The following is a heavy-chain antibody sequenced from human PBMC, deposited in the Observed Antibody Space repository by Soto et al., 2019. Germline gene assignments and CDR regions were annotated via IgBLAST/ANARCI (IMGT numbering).Heavy chain of an antibody. D-gene: IGHD1-26*01. CDR1: GGSISSSSYY. V-gene: IGHV4-39*01. Sequence: SETLSLTCTVSGGSISSSSYYWGWIRQPPGKGLEWIGSIYYSGSTYYNPSLKSRVTISVDTSKNQFSLRLSSVTAADTAVYYCARRGLGASIYYYYGMDVWGQGTTVTVSS. CDR2: IYYSGST. CDR3: ARRGLGASIYYYYGMDV. J-gene: IGHJ6*02.